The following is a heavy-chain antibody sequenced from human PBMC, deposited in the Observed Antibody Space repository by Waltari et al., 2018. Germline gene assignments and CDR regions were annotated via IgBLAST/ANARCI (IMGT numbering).Heavy chain of an antibody. D-gene: IGHD1-26*01. CDR1: GDSVSNYYW. Sequence: QLQLQQSGPGLVKPSESLSLTCGVSGDSVSNYYWWSWVRQSPGKGLEWIGQIHGSGKTNYNPSLESRVTVSMDTSNNQFSLKLTSPTAADTAVYYCARDSGRGLYLDSWGQGTLVTVSP. V-gene: IGHV4-4*02. CDR2: IHGSGKT. J-gene: IGHJ4*02. CDR3: ARDSGRGLYLDS.